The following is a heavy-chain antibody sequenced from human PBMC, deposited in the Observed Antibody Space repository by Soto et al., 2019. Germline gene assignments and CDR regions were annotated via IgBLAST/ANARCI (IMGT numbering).Heavy chain of an antibody. CDR2: INPDGSTT. CDR3: AKDLDYGSGKYWPESG. V-gene: IGHV3-7*01. D-gene: IGHD3-10*01. J-gene: IGHJ4*02. CDR1: GFTFRGSW. Sequence: GGSLRLSCAASGFTFRGSWMAWVRQAPGDGLEWVANINPDGSTTNYVDSVKGRFTISRDNAKNSVFLQMNTLRVEDTAVYYCAKDLDYGSGKYWPESGGGQGTLVTVSS.